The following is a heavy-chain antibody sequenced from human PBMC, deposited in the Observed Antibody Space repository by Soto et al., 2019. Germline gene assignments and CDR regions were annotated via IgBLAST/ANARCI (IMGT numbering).Heavy chain of an antibody. CDR2: IIPNSGGT. D-gene: IGHD3-9*01. Sequence: QVQLVQSGAEVKKPGSSVKVSCKASGGTFSSYAISWVRQAPGQGLEWMGGIIPNSGGTNYAQKFQGRVTMTRDTSISTAYMELSRLRSDDTAVYYCARARRDYDILTGYHDYWGQGTLVTVSS. CDR3: ARARRDYDILTGYHDY. V-gene: IGHV1-2*02. J-gene: IGHJ4*02. CDR1: GGTFSSYA.